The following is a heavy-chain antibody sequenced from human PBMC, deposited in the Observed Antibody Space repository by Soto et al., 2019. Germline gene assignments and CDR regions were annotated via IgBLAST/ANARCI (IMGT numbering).Heavy chain of an antibody. CDR3: AKSAISGVDITYVDY. CDR2: ISGIGGNT. D-gene: IGHD3-3*01. V-gene: IGHV3-23*01. CDR1: GFTFSSYA. Sequence: GGSLRLSCAASGFTFSSYAMNWVRQAPGKGLEWVSTISGIGGNTYSADSVKGRFTISRDNSKNTLYLQMNSLRAEDTAVYYCAKSAISGVDITYVDYWGQGTLVTVSS. J-gene: IGHJ4*02.